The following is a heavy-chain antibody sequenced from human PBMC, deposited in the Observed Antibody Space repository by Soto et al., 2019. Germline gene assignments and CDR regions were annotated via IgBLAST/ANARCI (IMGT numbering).Heavy chain of an antibody. J-gene: IGHJ4*02. CDR2: ISSGGTTT. CDR1: GFTFGSHW. CDR3: ARFGTSYDTSGFLY. V-gene: IGHV3-74*01. Sequence: GSLRLSCAASGFTFGSHWMHWVRQAPGKGLVYVSRISSGGTTTNYAESVKGRFTISRGNARNTLYLQMNSLRVEDTAVYYCARFGTSYDTSGFLYWGQGTPVTVSS. D-gene: IGHD3-22*01.